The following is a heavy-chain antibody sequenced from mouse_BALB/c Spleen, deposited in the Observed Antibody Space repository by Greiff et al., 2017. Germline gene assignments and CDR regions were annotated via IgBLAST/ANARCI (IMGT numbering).Heavy chain of an antibody. CDR2: ISTYYGDA. CDR3: ALITTATARTMDY. J-gene: IGHJ4*01. Sequence: QVQLKESGAELVRPGVSVKISCKGSGYTFTDYAMHWVKQSHAKSLEWIGVISTYYGDASYNQKFKGKATMTVDKSSSTAYMELARLTSEDSAIYYCALITTATARTMDYWGQGTSVTVSS. D-gene: IGHD1-2*01. CDR1: GYTFTDYA. V-gene: IGHV1-67*01.